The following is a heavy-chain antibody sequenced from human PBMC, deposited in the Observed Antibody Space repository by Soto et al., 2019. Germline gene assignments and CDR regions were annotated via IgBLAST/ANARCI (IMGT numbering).Heavy chain of an antibody. CDR2: INYSGST. CDR1: GGSIRSGGYY. V-gene: IGHV4-31*03. CDR3: ARDYGDYHGADWFDP. Sequence: QVQLQESGPGLVKPSQTLSRTCTVSGGSIRSGGYYWRWIRQNPGKGMEWIGYINYSGSTYYNPSLKSRVTISVDTSKNQFSLKLSSVTAADTVVYYCARDYGDYHGADWFDPWGQGTLVTVSS. D-gene: IGHD4-17*01. J-gene: IGHJ5*02.